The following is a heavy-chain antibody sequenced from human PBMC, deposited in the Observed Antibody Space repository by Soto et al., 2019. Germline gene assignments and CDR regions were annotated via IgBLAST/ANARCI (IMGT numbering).Heavy chain of an antibody. CDR1: GYTFTSYA. D-gene: IGHD4-17*01. V-gene: IGHV1-3*01. CDR3: ARQPATVTKGSPYYYYGMDV. CDR2: INAGNGNT. J-gene: IGHJ6*02. Sequence: QVQLVQSGAEVKKPGASVKVSCKASGYTFTSYAMHWVRQAPGQRLEWMGWINAGNGNTKYSQKFQGRVTITRDTPASTAYMELSSVRSEDTAVYYCARQPATVTKGSPYYYYGMDVWGQGTTVTVSS.